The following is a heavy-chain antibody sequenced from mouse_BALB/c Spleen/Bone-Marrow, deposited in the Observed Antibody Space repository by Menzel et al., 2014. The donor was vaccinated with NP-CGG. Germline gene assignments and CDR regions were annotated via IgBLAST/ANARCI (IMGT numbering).Heavy chain of an antibody. J-gene: IGHJ2*01. Sequence: VQLQQSGAELVRPGTSVKVSCKASGYAFTNYLIEWVKRRPGQGLEWIGVINPGSGGSNNNEKFKGKATLTADKSSSTAYMQLSSLTSDDSAVYFCARSTTVKDYFDYWGQGTTLTVSS. CDR1: GYAFTNYL. CDR3: ARSTTVKDYFDY. D-gene: IGHD1-1*01. CDR2: INPGSGGS. V-gene: IGHV1-54*01.